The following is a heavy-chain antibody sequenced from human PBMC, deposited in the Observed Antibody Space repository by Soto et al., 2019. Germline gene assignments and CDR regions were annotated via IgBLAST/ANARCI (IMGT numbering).Heavy chain of an antibody. CDR3: ARVAYYYDSSGYWFDP. CDR1: GGSISSYY. D-gene: IGHD3-22*01. CDR2: IYYSGST. J-gene: IGHJ5*02. Sequence: PETLSLTSSVSGGSISSYYWSWIRQPPGKGLEWIGYIYYSGSTNYNPSLNSRVTISVDTSKNQFSLKLSSVTAADTAVYYCARVAYYYDSSGYWFDPWGQGTLVTVSS. V-gene: IGHV4-59*01.